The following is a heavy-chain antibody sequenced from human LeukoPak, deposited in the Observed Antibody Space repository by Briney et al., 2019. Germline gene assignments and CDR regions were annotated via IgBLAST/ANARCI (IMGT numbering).Heavy chain of an antibody. J-gene: IGHJ4*02. CDR2: INPNSGGT. D-gene: IGHD5-12*01. Sequence: ASVKVSFKASGYTFTGYYMHWVRQAPGQGLEWMGWINPNSGGTNYAQKFQGRVTMTRDTSISTAYMELSRLRSDDTAVYYCARVQFRWLRFSPLSLNWGQGTLVTVSS. V-gene: IGHV1-2*02. CDR1: GYTFTGYY. CDR3: ARVQFRWLRFSPLSLN.